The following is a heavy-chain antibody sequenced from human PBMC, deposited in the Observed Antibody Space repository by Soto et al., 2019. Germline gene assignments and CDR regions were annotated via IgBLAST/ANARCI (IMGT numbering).Heavy chain of an antibody. CDR2: IWYDGSNK. Sequence: GGSLRLSCAASGFTFSSYGMHWVRQAPGKGLEWVAVIWYDGSNKYYADSVKGRFTISRDNSKNTLYLQMNSLRAGDTAVYYCARGTEQQSIFDYWGQGTLVTVSS. CDR1: GFTFSSYG. D-gene: IGHD1-1*01. J-gene: IGHJ4*02. CDR3: ARGTEQQSIFDY. V-gene: IGHV3-33*08.